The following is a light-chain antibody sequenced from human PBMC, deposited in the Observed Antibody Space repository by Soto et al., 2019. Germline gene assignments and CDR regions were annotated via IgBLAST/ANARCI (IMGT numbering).Light chain of an antibody. CDR1: QTIHSF. V-gene: IGKV1-5*03. J-gene: IGKJ5*01. CDR2: KAS. Sequence: DIQMTQSPSTLSASVGDRVTITWRASQTIHSFLAWYQQKPGKAPKLLIYKASSLESGVPSRFSGSGSGTEFTLTINSLQADDFATYYCQQHNSFSITFGQGTRLEIK. CDR3: QQHNSFSIT.